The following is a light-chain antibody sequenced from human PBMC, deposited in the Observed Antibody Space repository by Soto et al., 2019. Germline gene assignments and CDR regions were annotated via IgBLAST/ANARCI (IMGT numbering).Light chain of an antibody. Sequence: QSVLTQPPSVSGTPGQRVTISCTGSSSNIGAGYDVHWYQQLPGTAPKLLIYGNNNRPSGVPDRFSGSKSDTSASLAITELQAEDEADYYCQSYDSSLSADVFGPGTKVTVL. CDR3: QSYDSSLSADV. CDR1: SSNIGAGYD. J-gene: IGLJ1*01. CDR2: GNN. V-gene: IGLV1-40*01.